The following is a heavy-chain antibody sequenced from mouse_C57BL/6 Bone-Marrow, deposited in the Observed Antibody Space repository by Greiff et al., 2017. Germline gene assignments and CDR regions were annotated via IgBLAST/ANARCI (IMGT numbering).Heavy chain of an antibody. CDR2: INPNNGGT. J-gene: IGHJ2*01. CDR1: GYTFTDYY. Sequence: EVQLQQSGPELVKPGASVKISCKASGYTFTDYYMNWVKQSPGKSLEWIGDINPNNGGTSYNQKFKGKATLTVDKSSSTAYMELRSLTSEDSAVYYCARGEGYYFDYWGQGTTLTVSS. V-gene: IGHV1-26*01. CDR3: ARGEGYYFDY. D-gene: IGHD3-3*01.